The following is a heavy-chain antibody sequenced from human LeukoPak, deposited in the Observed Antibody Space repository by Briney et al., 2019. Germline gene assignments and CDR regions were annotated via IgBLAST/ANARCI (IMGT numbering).Heavy chain of an antibody. CDR1: GFTFSSYW. Sequence: GGSLRLSCAASGFTFSSYWMHWVRQAPGKGLVWVSRINSDGSSTSYADSVKGRFTISRDNAKNTLYLQMNSLRAEDTAVYYCARVGGFGETYYYGMDVWGQGTTVTVSS. J-gene: IGHJ6*02. CDR2: INSDGSST. CDR3: ARVGGFGETYYYGMDV. V-gene: IGHV3-74*01. D-gene: IGHD3-10*01.